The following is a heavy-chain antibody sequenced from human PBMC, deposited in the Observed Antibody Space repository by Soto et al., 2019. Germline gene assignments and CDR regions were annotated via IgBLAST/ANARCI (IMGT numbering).Heavy chain of an antibody. CDR3: ARSRTNWNYPYYYYYMDV. CDR1: GFTFSSYW. J-gene: IGHJ6*03. V-gene: IGHV3-7*01. CDR2: IKQDGSEK. D-gene: IGHD1-7*01. Sequence: GGSLRLSCAASGFTFSSYWMSWVRQAPGKGLEWVANIKQDGSEKYYVDSVKGRFTISRDNAKNSLYLQMNSLRAEDTAVYYCARSRTNWNYPYYYYYMDVWGNGTTVTVSS.